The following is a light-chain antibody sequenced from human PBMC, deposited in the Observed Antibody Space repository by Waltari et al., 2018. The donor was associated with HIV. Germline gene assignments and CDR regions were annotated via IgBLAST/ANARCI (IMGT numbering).Light chain of an antibody. V-gene: IGLV2-23*01. CDR3: CSYAGSSAYV. J-gene: IGLJ1*01. CDR1: SSDVRSYNL. CDR2: EGS. Sequence: QSALTQPASVSGSPGQSITISCTGTSSDVRSYNLVSWYQQHPGKAPKLMIYEGSKRPSGVSNRFSGSKSVNTASLTSSGLQAEDEADYYCCSYAGSSAYVFGTGTKVTVL.